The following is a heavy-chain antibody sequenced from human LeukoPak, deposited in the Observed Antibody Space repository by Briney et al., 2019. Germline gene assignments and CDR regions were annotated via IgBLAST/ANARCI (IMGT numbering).Heavy chain of an antibody. J-gene: IGHJ4*02. D-gene: IGHD3-10*01. V-gene: IGHV4-39*07. Sequence: SETLSLTCTVSGGSISSSRYYWGWIRQPPGKGLEWIGSIYYSGSTCYNPSLKSRVTISVDTSKNQFSLKLSSVTAADTAVYYCARDLTSPGYFDYWGQGTLVTVSS. CDR2: IYYSGST. CDR3: ARDLTSPGYFDY. CDR1: GGSISSSRYY.